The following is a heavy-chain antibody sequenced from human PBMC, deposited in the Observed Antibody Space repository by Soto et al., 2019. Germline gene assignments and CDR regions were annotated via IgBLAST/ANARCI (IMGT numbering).Heavy chain of an antibody. Sequence: PGESLKISCKGVGYKFGSAWIGWVRQMPGKGLEWMGLIKPGTSDIRYSPPFRGQVTISADVAVPPAYLQWSGLKASDSAMYYCARQQNCICDSWGQGTLITVSS. V-gene: IGHV5-51*01. CDR3: ARQQNCICDS. CDR2: IKPGTSDI. CDR1: GYKFGSAW. D-gene: IGHD3-3*02. J-gene: IGHJ4*02.